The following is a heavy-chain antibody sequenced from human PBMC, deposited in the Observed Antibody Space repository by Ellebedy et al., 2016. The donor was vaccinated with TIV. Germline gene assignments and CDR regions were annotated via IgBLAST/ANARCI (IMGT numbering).Heavy chain of an antibody. CDR2: INPNTGAT. CDR1: QYNSNGYF. J-gene: IGHJ6*03. CDR3: AKQGPLPRLPAARNYYMDV. D-gene: IGHD6-6*01. Sequence: ASVKVSXXASQYNSNGYFIYWVRQAPGQGLEWLGWINPNTGATNYAQKFQGRVTMTRDTSISAAYIELNSLTSDDTAKYYCAKQGPLPRLPAARNYYMDVWGRGTTVSVSS. V-gene: IGHV1-2*02.